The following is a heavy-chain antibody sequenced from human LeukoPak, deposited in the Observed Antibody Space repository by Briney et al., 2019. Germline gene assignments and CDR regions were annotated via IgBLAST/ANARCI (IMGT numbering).Heavy chain of an antibody. Sequence: GGSLRLSCAASGFTFSSYSMSWVRQAPGKGLEWVGRIKSKTDGGTTDYAAPVKGRFTISRDDSKNTLYLQMNSLKTEDTAVYYCTTLYDILTGYYHWGQGTLVTVSS. V-gene: IGHV3-15*01. CDR3: TTLYDILTGYYH. CDR1: GFTFSSYS. J-gene: IGHJ4*02. CDR2: IKSKTDGGTT. D-gene: IGHD3-9*01.